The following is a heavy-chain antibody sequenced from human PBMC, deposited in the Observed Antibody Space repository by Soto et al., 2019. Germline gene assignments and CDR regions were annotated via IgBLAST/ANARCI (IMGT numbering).Heavy chain of an antibody. J-gene: IGHJ5*02. CDR1: GLTFSVSW. Sequence: EVQLVESGGGSVQPGGSLRLSCAASGLTFSVSWMHWVRQAPGKGLMWVSRINGDGSSTAYAESVKGRFTISRDNAKNTLYLQMSSLRAEDTAVYYCTTTGNIPQSAWGQGTLVTVSS. V-gene: IGHV3-74*01. D-gene: IGHD1-1*01. CDR2: INGDGSST. CDR3: TTTGNIPQSA.